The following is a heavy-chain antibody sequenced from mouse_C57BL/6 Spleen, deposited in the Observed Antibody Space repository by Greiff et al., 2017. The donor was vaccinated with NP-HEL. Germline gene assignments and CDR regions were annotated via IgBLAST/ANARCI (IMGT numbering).Heavy chain of an antibody. CDR1: GFTFSDYG. CDR3: ARPATVGDAMDY. J-gene: IGHJ4*01. D-gene: IGHD1-1*01. CDR2: ISSGSSTI. V-gene: IGHV5-17*01. Sequence: EVHLVESGGGLVKPGGSLKLSCAASGFTFSDYGMHWVRQAPEKGLEWVAYISSGSSTIYYADTVKGRFTISRDNAKNTLFLQMTSLRSEDTAMYYCARPATVGDAMDYWGQGTSVTVSS.